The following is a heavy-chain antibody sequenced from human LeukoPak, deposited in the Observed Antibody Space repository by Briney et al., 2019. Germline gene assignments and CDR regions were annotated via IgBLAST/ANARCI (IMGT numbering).Heavy chain of an antibody. J-gene: IGHJ4*02. Sequence: GGSLRLSCAASGFTFSLYWMNWVRRAPGKGLEWVANIKQDGSKKSYVDSVKGRSTISRDNAKNSLYLQMNSLRAEDTAIYYCTRVGYIDEGIDYWGQGTLVTVSS. CDR2: IKQDGSKK. D-gene: IGHD5-24*01. CDR3: TRVGYIDEGIDY. CDR1: GFTFSLYW. V-gene: IGHV3-7*04.